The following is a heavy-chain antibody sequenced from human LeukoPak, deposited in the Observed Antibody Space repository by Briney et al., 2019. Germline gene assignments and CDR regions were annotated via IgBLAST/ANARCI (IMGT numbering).Heavy chain of an antibody. Sequence: ASVKVSCKVSGYTLTELSMHWVRQAPGKGLEWMGGFDPEDGETIYAQKFQGRVTMTEDTSTDTAYMELSSLRSEDTAVYYCPTDLGSGWSHDYWGQGTLVTVSS. V-gene: IGHV1-24*01. CDR3: PTDLGSGWSHDY. CDR1: GYTLTELS. J-gene: IGHJ4*02. CDR2: FDPEDGET. D-gene: IGHD6-19*01.